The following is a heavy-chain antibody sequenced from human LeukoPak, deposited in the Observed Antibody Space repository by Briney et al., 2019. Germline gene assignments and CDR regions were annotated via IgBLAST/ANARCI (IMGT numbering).Heavy chain of an antibody. D-gene: IGHD3-10*01. V-gene: IGHV4-4*02. CDR2: NYHSWST. CDR1: GGSISKSNW. CDR3: ARGAMVRGVHYFDY. J-gene: IGHJ4*02. Sequence: SETLSLTFAVSGGSISKSNWRSWVRQAPGKGVEWIGENYHSWSTNYIPSLKSRVTISVDKSKNQFSLKLSSVTAADTAVYYFARGAMVRGVHYFDYWGQGTLVTVSS.